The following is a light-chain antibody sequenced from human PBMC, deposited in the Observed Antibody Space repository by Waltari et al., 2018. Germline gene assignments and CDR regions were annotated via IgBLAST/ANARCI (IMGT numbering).Light chain of an antibody. Sequence: EIVLTQSPGTLSLSPGERATLSCRASQSISGALAWYQQKPGQAPRLLIYGASNRATGLPERFSGRGCGTEFSLTVSRLEPEDFAVYYCQHYVRLPVTFGQGTRVEI. CDR3: QHYVRLPVT. CDR1: QSISGA. J-gene: IGKJ1*01. V-gene: IGKV3-20*01. CDR2: GAS.